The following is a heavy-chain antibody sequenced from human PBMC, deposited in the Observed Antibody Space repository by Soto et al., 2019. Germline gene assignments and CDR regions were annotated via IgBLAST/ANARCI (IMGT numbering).Heavy chain of an antibody. J-gene: IGHJ6*02. CDR1: GASINSGAYY. Sequence: QVQLQESGPGLVKPSQTLSLTCTVSGASINSGAYYWSWLRQHPGKGLEGIGYIYYSGTTYYNPSLKSRVIISEDRSKNPSSRNLSSVTAADTAVYYWASDQGYSYEEGFAFCGMAVWGQGTTVTVSS. D-gene: IGHD5-18*01. V-gene: IGHV4-31*03. CDR2: IYYSGTT. CDR3: ASDQGYSYEEGFAFCGMAV.